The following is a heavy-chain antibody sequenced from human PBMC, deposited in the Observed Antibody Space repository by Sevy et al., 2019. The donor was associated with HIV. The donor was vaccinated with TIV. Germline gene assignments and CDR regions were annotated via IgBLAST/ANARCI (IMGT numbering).Heavy chain of an antibody. CDR1: GGSISSSSYY. Sequence: ETLSLTCTVSGGSISSSSYYWGWIRQPPGKGLEWIGSIYYSGSTYDNPSLKSRVTISVDTSKNQFSLKLSSVTAADTAVYYCARHAQGYYAFCSGYKPNWFDPWGQGTLVTVSS. V-gene: IGHV4-39*01. J-gene: IGHJ5*02. CDR2: IYYSGST. D-gene: IGHD3-3*01. CDR3: ARHAQGYYAFCSGYKPNWFDP.